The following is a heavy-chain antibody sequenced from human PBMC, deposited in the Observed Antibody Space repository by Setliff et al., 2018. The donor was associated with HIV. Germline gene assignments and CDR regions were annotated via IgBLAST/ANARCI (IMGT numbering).Heavy chain of an antibody. CDR3: AQLGMVDDFDY. CDR1: GDSVSSRSYY. Sequence: KASETLSLTCTVSGDSVSSRSYYWNWIRQPPGKGLEWIGYIYYSGSTNYNPSLKSRVTISVDTSKNHFSLKLRSVTAADTAVYYCAQLGMVDDFDYWGQGTLVTVSS. CDR2: IYYSGST. J-gene: IGHJ4*02. D-gene: IGHD1-1*01. V-gene: IGHV4-61*03.